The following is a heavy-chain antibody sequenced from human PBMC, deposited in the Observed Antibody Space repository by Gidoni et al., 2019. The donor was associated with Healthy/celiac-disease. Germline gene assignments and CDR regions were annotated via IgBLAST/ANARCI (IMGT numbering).Heavy chain of an antibody. CDR1: GGTFSSYA. V-gene: IGHV1-69*01. CDR3: ARIGTTSQLIAARPYYYYGMDV. J-gene: IGHJ6*02. D-gene: IGHD6-6*01. Sequence: QVQLVQSGAEVKKPGSSVKVSCKASGGTFSSYAISWVRQAPGQGLEWMGGIIPIFGTANYAQKFQGRVTITADESTSTAYMELSSLRSEDTAVYYCARIGTTSQLIAARPYYYYGMDVWGQGTTVTVSS. CDR2: IIPIFGTA.